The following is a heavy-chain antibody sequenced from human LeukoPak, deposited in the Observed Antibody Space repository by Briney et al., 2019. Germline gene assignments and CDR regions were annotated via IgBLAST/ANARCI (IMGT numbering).Heavy chain of an antibody. J-gene: IGHJ3*02. CDR3: AVADIVVVPAAVPKKQDAFDI. V-gene: IGHV1-69*13. CDR2: IIPIFGTA. Sequence: ASVKVSCKASGGTFSSYAISWVRQAPGQGLEWMAGIIPIFGTANYAQKFQGRVTITADESTSTAYMELSSLRSEDTAVYYCAVADIVVVPAAVPKKQDAFDIWGQGTMVTVSS. CDR1: GGTFSSYA. D-gene: IGHD2-2*01.